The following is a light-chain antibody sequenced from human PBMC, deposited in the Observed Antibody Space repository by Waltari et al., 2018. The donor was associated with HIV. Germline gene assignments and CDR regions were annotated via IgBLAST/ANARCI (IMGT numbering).Light chain of an antibody. J-gene: IGLJ3*02. Sequence: SYELTQPPSVSVSPGQTARITCSGDALPTKYPYWSQQKSGQAPVLVIYEDSKRPSGIPERFSGSSSGTMATLTISGAQVEDEADYYCYSTDSSGNHWVFGGGTKLTVL. CDR2: EDS. CDR3: YSTDSSGNHWV. CDR1: ALPTKY. V-gene: IGLV3-10*01.